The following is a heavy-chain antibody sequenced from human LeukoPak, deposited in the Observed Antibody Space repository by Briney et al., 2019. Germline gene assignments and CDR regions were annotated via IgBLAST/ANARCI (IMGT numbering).Heavy chain of an antibody. Sequence: SETVSLPCTVSGDSISSSSYYWGWIRQPPGKGLEWIGGMYYGGSTYYNPSLKSRVTIFVDTSKNPFSLKLSSVTAADTAVYYCARHVVDSSGYYLEYFDFWGQGTLVTVSS. CDR1: GDSISSSSYY. J-gene: IGHJ4*02. CDR3: ARHVVDSSGYYLEYFDF. CDR2: MYYGGST. V-gene: IGHV4-39*01. D-gene: IGHD3-22*01.